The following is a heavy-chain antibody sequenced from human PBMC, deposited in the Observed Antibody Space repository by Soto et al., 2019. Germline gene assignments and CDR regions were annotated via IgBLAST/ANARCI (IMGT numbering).Heavy chain of an antibody. Sequence: SVTVSCKASGYTFTGYYLHWVRQAPGQGLESMGWINPKRGGTNYAQKFQGRVTMNTDTSTNTAYMELTNLRSDDTAVYYCAREGENSGEIDFWGQGTLVTVSS. V-gene: IGHV1-2*02. CDR1: GYTFTGYY. J-gene: IGHJ4*02. CDR3: AREGENSGEIDF. D-gene: IGHD1-26*01. CDR2: INPKRGGT.